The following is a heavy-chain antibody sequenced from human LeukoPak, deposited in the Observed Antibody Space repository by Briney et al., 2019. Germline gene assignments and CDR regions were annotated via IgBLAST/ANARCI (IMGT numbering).Heavy chain of an antibody. CDR3: AKDSHSYCTGASCYSHGRGFDY. CDR2: IQYDGSNK. Sequence: PGGSPRLSCAASGFTFSNYGMHWVRQAPGKGLKWVAFIQYDGSNKDYEDSVKGRFTISRGNSRNTLYLQMNSLRAEDTAVYYCAKDSHSYCTGASCYSHGRGFDYWGQGILVTVSS. CDR1: GFTFSNYG. J-gene: IGHJ4*02. V-gene: IGHV3-30*02. D-gene: IGHD2-15*01.